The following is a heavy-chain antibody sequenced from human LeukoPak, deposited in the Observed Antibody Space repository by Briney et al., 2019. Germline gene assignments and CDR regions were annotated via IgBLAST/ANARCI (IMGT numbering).Heavy chain of an antibody. D-gene: IGHD3-3*01. CDR1: GGSISSYY. CDR2: IYYSGST. Sequence: SETLSLTCTVSGGSISSYYLSWIRQPPGKGLEWIGYIYYSGSTNYNPSLKSRVTISVDTSKNQFSLKLSSVTAADTAVYYCARTQGFDFWSGYWALFDPWGQGTLVTVSS. V-gene: IGHV4-59*01. CDR3: ARTQGFDFWSGYWALFDP. J-gene: IGHJ5*02.